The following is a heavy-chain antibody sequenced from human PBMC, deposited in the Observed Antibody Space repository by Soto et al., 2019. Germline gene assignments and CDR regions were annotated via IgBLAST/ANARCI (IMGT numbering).Heavy chain of an antibody. Sequence: GGSLRLSCAASGFTFSSYAMHWVRQAPGKGLEWVAVISYDGSNKYYADSVKGRFTISRDNSKSTLYLQMNSLRAEDTAVYYCARDSRPSIAARPDYWGQGTLVTVSS. J-gene: IGHJ4*02. CDR2: ISYDGSNK. D-gene: IGHD6-6*01. V-gene: IGHV3-30-3*01. CDR3: ARDSRPSIAARPDY. CDR1: GFTFSSYA.